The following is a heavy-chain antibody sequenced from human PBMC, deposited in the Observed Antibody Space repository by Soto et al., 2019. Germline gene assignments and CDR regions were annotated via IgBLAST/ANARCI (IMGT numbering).Heavy chain of an antibody. V-gene: IGHV6-1*01. CDR3: ARVSIITMVRGVIITPYYYYGMDV. J-gene: IGHJ6*02. CDR1: GDSVSSNSAA. CDR2: TYYRSKWYN. Sequence: SQTLSLTCAISGDSVSSNSAAWNWIRQSPSRGLEWLGRTYYRSKWYNDYAVSVKSRITINSDTSKNQFSLQLNSVTPEDTAVYYCARVSIITMVRGVIITPYYYYGMDVWGQRTTVTVSS. D-gene: IGHD3-10*01.